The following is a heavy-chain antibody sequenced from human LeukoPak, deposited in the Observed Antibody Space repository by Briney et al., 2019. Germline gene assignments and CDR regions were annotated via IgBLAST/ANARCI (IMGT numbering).Heavy chain of an antibody. Sequence: GGSLRLSCAVSGFTVSNNYMSWFRQAPGKGLKWVSVIYSGGSTYYADSVKGRFTISRHTSKNTLYLQVTGLRAEDTAVYYCARGYYYDSSGHNSDAFDIWGQGTMVTVAS. CDR1: GFTVSNNY. CDR2: IYSGGST. J-gene: IGHJ3*02. CDR3: ARGYYYDSSGHNSDAFDI. V-gene: IGHV3-53*04. D-gene: IGHD3-22*01.